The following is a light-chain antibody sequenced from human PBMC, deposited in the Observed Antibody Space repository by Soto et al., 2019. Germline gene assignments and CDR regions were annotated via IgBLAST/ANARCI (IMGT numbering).Light chain of an antibody. CDR2: DAS. CDR1: QSISSW. V-gene: IGKV1-5*01. CDR3: QLYNSYLGT. Sequence: IQITQSPYTLSASVGDRVTITCGASQSISSWLAWYQQKPGKAPKLLIYDASSLESGVPSRFSDSGSGTEFTLAICTLQPDDFAAYYCQLYNSYLGTFGWGTKVDIK. J-gene: IGKJ4*01.